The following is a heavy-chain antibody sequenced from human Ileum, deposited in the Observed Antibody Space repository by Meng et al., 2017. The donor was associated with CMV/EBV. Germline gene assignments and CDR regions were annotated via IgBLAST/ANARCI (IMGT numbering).Heavy chain of an antibody. V-gene: IGHV3-21*01. D-gene: IGHD2-2*01. J-gene: IGHJ4*01. CDR3: ARDLAYCSSTSCSTYFDY. CDR2: ISSSSSYI. CDR1: GFTFSSYS. Sequence: GESLKISCAASGFTFSSYSMNWVRQAPGKGLEWVSSISSSSSYIYYADSVKGRFTISRDNAKNSLYLQMNSLRAEDTAVYYCARDLAYCSSTSCSTYFDYWGHGTLVTVSS.